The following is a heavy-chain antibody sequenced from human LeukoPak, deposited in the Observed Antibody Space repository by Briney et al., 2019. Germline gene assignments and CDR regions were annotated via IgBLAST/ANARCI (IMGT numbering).Heavy chain of an antibody. D-gene: IGHD6-19*01. V-gene: IGHV4-39*07. J-gene: IGHJ3*02. CDR1: GGSISSSSYY. CDR3: ARGSGYSSGWYRRSGAFDI. CDR2: IYYSGST. Sequence: SETLSLTCTVSGGSISSSSYYWGWIRQPPGKGLEWIGSIYYSGSTYYNPSLKSRVTISVDTSKNQFSLKLSSVTAADTAVYYCARGSGYSSGWYRRSGAFDIWGQGTMVTVSS.